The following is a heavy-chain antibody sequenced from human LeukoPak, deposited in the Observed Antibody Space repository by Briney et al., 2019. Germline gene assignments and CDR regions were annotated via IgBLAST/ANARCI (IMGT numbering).Heavy chain of an antibody. CDR1: GFTFSNAW. Sequence: GGSLRLSCAASGFTFSNAWMNWVRQAPGKGLEWVSVIYSGGSTYYADSVKGRFTISRDNSKNTLYLQMNSLRAEDTAVYYCARCDSSGYNDAFDIWGQGTMVTVSS. CDR3: ARCDSSGYNDAFDI. J-gene: IGHJ3*02. V-gene: IGHV3-53*01. D-gene: IGHD3-22*01. CDR2: IYSGGST.